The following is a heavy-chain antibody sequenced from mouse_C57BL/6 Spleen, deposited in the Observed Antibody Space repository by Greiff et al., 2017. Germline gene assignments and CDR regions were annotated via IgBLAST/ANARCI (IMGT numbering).Heavy chain of an antibody. V-gene: IGHV1-82*01. D-gene: IGHD4-1*01. J-gene: IGHJ2*01. CDR2: IYPGDGDT. Sequence: QVQLKESGPELVKPGASVKISCKASGYAFSSSWMNWVKQRPGKGLEWIGRIYPGDGDTNYNGKFKGKATLTADKSSSTAYMQLSSLTSEDSAVYFCARALTGTWGYFDYWGQGTTLTVSS. CDR3: ARALTGTWGYFDY. CDR1: GYAFSSSW.